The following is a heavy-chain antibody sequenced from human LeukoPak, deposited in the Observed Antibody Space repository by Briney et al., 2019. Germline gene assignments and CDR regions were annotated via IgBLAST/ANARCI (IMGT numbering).Heavy chain of an antibody. CDR3: ARDSGDEVYCSGGSCHFDH. CDR2: INPSGDYT. D-gene: IGHD2-15*01. V-gene: IGHV1-46*01. J-gene: IGHJ4*02. Sequence: GASVKVSCKASVYTFTTYYIHWVRQAPGQGLEWMGIINPSGDYTSYAQKFQGRVTMTRDTSTSTIYMELSSLRSEDTAVYYCARDSGDEVYCSGGSCHFDHWGQGTLVTVSS. CDR1: VYTFTTYY.